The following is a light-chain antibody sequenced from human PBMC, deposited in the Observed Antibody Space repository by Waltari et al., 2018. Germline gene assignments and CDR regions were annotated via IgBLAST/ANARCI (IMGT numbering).Light chain of an antibody. V-gene: IGKV3-20*01. CDR3: QQYGSSPRT. CDR1: QSFSSSY. Sequence: EIVLTQSPGTLSLSPGERATLSCRASQSFSSSYLAWYQQKPGQAPRLLIYGASSRATGIPDRFSGSGSGTDFTLTISRLEPEDFXVYYCQQYGSSPRTFGQGTKVEIK. J-gene: IGKJ1*01. CDR2: GAS.